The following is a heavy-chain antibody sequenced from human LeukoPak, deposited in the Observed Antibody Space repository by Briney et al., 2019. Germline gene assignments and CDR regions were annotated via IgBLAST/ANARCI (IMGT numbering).Heavy chain of an antibody. CDR1: GFTFSSYS. J-gene: IGHJ4*02. Sequence: GGSPRLSCAASGFTFSSYSMNWVRQAPGKGLEWVGRIKSKTDGGTTDYAAPVKGRFTISRDDSKSTLNLQMNSLKTEDTAVYYCTTVWWDSSDYYYSYWGQGTLVTVSS. D-gene: IGHD3-22*01. CDR3: TTVWWDSSDYYYSY. V-gene: IGHV3-15*01. CDR2: IKSKTDGGTT.